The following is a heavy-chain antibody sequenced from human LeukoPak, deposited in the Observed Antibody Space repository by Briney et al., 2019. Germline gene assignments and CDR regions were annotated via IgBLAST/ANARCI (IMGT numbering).Heavy chain of an antibody. CDR3: ARGSGGRSTNCQRCRFFDF. D-gene: IGHD2-15*01. V-gene: IGHV1-2*02. Sequence: RASVKVSCKASGYTFTDYYMHWVRQAPGQGLEWMGWINPNSGGTNYAQKFQGRVTMTKDTSISTVYMELTRLRSDDTAVYYCARGSGGRSTNCQRCRFFDFWGQGTLVTVSS. CDR1: GYTFTDYY. J-gene: IGHJ4*02. CDR2: INPNSGGT.